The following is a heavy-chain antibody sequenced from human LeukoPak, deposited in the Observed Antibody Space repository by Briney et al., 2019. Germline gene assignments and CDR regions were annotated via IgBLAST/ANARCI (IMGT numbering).Heavy chain of an antibody. CDR1: GFTFSSYA. Sequence: GGSLRLSCVASGFTFSSYAMSWVRQAPGKGLEWVSFIDGNGGSTYYADSVKGRFTISRDNSKNTLYLQMNSLRAEDTAVYYCAKRFGEGEFDYWGHGTLVTVSS. D-gene: IGHD3-10*01. J-gene: IGHJ4*01. V-gene: IGHV3-23*01. CDR2: IDGNGGST. CDR3: AKRFGEGEFDY.